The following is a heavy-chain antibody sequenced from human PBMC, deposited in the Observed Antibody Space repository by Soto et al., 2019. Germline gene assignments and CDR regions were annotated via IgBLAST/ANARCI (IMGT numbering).Heavy chain of an antibody. CDR3: ARDETVAGTGVAGNAFDI. V-gene: IGHV3-33*01. CDR1: GFTFSSYG. J-gene: IGHJ3*02. D-gene: IGHD6-19*01. Sequence: QVQLVESGGGVVQPGRSLRLSCAASGFTFSSYGMHWVRQAPGKGLEWGAVIWYDGSNKYYADSVKGRFTISRDNSKNTLYQQMTSLRAEDTAVYYCARDETVAGTGVAGNAFDIWGQGTMVTVSS. CDR2: IWYDGSNK.